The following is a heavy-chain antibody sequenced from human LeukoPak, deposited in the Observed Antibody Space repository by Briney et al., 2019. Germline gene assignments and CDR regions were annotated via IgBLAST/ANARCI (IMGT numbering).Heavy chain of an antibody. J-gene: IGHJ3*02. Sequence: SETLSLTCTVSGYSISSGYYWGWIRQPPGKGLEWIGSIYRSGSTHYNPSLKSRVTMSVDTSKNQFSLKLSSVTAADTAVYYCASVYYDSRGDAFDIWGQGTMVTVSS. CDR1: GYSISSGYY. V-gene: IGHV4-38-2*02. CDR3: ASVYYDSRGDAFDI. D-gene: IGHD3-22*01. CDR2: IYRSGST.